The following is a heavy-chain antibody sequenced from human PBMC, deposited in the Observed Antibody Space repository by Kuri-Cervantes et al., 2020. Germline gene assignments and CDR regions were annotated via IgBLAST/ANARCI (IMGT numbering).Heavy chain of an antibody. D-gene: IGHD2-15*01. CDR2: ISSSGSTI. V-gene: IGHV3-11*01. Sequence: GGSLRLSCAASGFTFSDYYMSWIRQAPGKGLEWVSYISSSGSTIYYADSVKGRFTISRDNAKNSLYLQMNSLRAEDTAVYYCASLVKEAATNYYYYGMDVWGQGTTVTDSS. CDR1: GFTFSDYY. CDR3: ASLVKEAATNYYYYGMDV. J-gene: IGHJ6*02.